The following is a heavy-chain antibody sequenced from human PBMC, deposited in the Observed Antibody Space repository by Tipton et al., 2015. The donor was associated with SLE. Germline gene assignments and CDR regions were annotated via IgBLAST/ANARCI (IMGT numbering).Heavy chain of an antibody. V-gene: IGHV4-31*03. Sequence: TLSLTCTVSGGSISSGGYYWSWIRQHPGKGLEWIGYIYYSGSTYYNPSLKSRVTISIDTSKNQFSLKPSSVTAADTAVYYCARKRLPYLVFDLWVLGTLVTVSS. J-gene: IGHJ2*01. CDR3: ARKRLPYLVFDL. CDR2: IYYSGST. D-gene: IGHD3-16*01. CDR1: GGSISSGGYY.